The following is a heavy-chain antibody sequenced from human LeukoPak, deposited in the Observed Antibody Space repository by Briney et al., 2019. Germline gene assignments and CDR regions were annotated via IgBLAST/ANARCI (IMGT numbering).Heavy chain of an antibody. CDR3: ARAVASMGATTGFDY. J-gene: IGHJ4*02. CDR2: INPNSGGS. CDR1: GYTFTGYY. Sequence: ASVKVSCKASGYTFTGYYMNWVRQAPGQGLEWMGWINPNSGGSNYAQKFHGRVTMTRDTSTSTVYMELSSLRSEDTAVYYCARAVASMGATTGFDYWGQGTLVAVSS. V-gene: IGHV1-2*02. D-gene: IGHD1-26*01.